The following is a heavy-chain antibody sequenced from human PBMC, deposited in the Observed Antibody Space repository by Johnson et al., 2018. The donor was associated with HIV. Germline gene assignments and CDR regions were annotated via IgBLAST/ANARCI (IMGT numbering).Heavy chain of an antibody. Sequence: VQLVESGGGLVQPGGSLRLSCAASGFTFSSYDMHWVRQATGKGLEWVSGIYSGGATYYADSVKGRFTISRDNSKNTLYLQMNSLRAEDTAVYYCARTPSLPGAFDIWGQGTMVTVSS. CDR2: IYSGGAT. J-gene: IGHJ3*02. CDR3: ARTPSLPGAFDI. CDR1: GFTFSSYD. V-gene: IGHV3-66*01.